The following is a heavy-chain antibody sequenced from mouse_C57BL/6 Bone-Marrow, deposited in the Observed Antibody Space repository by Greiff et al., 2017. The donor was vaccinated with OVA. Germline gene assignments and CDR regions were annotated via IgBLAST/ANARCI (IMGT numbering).Heavy chain of an antibody. J-gene: IGHJ3*01. CDR3: ARERLDSSGPAWFAY. D-gene: IGHD3-2*02. CDR2: IDPNSGGT. Sequence: VQLQQPGAELVKPGASVKLSCKASGYTFTSYWMHWVKQRPGRGLEWIGRIDPNSGGTKYNEKFKSKATLTVDKPSSTAYMQLSSLTSEDSAVYYGARERLDSSGPAWFAYWGQGTLVTVSA. V-gene: IGHV1-72*01. CDR1: GYTFTSYW.